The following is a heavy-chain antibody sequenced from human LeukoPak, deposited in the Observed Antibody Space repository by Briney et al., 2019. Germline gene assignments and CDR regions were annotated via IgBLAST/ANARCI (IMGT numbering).Heavy chain of an antibody. V-gene: IGHV3-23*01. CDR3: AKVRTIFGVVIIGFDY. Sequence: GGSLRLSCAASGFTFSSYAMRWVRQAPGKGLEWVSAISGSGGSTYYADSVKGRFTISRDNSKNTLYLQMNSLRAEDTAVYYCAKVRTIFGVVIIGFDYWGQGTLVTVSS. CDR1: GFTFSSYA. J-gene: IGHJ4*02. CDR2: ISGSGGST. D-gene: IGHD3-3*01.